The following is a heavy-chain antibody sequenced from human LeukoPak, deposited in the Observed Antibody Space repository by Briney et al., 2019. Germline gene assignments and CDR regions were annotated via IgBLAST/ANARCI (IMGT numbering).Heavy chain of an antibody. Sequence: AGGSLRLSCVASGLPIGDFAMHWVRQAPGKGLEWVALISGDGVSTFFADSVKGRFSISRDNSKKSLFLEMSSLRTEDTAMYYCASESGKFDYWGQGTLVAVSS. CDR3: ASESGKFDY. J-gene: IGHJ4*02. V-gene: IGHV3-43*02. CDR2: ISGDGVST. CDR1: GLPIGDFA.